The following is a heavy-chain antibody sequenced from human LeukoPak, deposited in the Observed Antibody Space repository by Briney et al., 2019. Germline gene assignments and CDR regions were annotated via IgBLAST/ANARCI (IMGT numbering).Heavy chain of an antibody. CDR2: IYYSGST. V-gene: IGHV4-59*01. CDR1: SGSISSYY. CDR3: ARASGRHGSGSYYRFDY. Sequence: SETLSLTCTVSSGSISSYYWSWIRQPPGKGLEWIGYIYYSGSTNYNPSLKSRVTISVDTSKNQFSLKLSSVTAADTAVYYCARASGRHGSGSYYRFDYWGQGTLVTVSS. J-gene: IGHJ4*02. D-gene: IGHD3-10*01.